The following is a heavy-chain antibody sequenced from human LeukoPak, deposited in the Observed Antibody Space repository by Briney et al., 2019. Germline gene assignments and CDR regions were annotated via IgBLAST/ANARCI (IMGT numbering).Heavy chain of an antibody. Sequence: ASVKVSCTASGYTFTTYGISWVRQAPGQGLEWMGWISGYNGKTNYAQKFQGRVTMTTDTPTNTVYLELRSLRSDDTAVYYCARWETGSWFDPWGQGTLVTISS. V-gene: IGHV1-18*01. CDR2: ISGYNGKT. CDR3: ARWETGSWFDP. D-gene: IGHD1-14*01. CDR1: GYTFTTYG. J-gene: IGHJ5*02.